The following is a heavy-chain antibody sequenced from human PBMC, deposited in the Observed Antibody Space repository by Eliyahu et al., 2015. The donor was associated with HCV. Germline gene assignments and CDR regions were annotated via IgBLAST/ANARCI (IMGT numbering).Heavy chain of an antibody. D-gene: IGHD3-22*01. CDR2: IYHSGST. Sequence: QVQLQESGPGLVKPSGTLSLTCAVSGGSISSSNWWSWVRQPPGKGLEWIGEIYHSGSTNYNPSLKSRVTISVDKSKNQFSLKLSSVTAADTAVYYCARMEFRNYYDSSGYAPGFDYWGQGTLVTVSS. V-gene: IGHV4-4*02. CDR3: ARMEFRNYYDSSGYAPGFDY. J-gene: IGHJ4*02. CDR1: GGSISSSNW.